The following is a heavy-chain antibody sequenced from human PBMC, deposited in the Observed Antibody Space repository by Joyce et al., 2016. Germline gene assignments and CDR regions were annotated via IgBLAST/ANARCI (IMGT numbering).Heavy chain of an antibody. CDR3: AGTFNYPHHDGMDV. D-gene: IGHD5-24*01. CDR2: SIPMLNMT. J-gene: IGHJ6*02. Sequence: QVHLVQSGAEVKKSGSSVKVSCKASGGSFNKYTVSWVRQAPGQGLAWMGSSIPMLNMTNYAQEFQGRVTITADKSTTTAYMQLTGLRSDDTAVYFCAGTFNYPHHDGMDVWGQGTTVTVSS. CDR1: GGSFNKYT. V-gene: IGHV1-69*02.